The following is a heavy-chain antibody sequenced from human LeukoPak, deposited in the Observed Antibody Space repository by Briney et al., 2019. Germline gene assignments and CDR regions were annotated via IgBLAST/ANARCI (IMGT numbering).Heavy chain of an antibody. D-gene: IGHD4-17*01. CDR2: VKQDGSEK. CDR1: GFTFSDYW. V-gene: IGHV3-7*01. J-gene: IGHJ4*02. Sequence: GGSLRLSCAASGFTFSDYWMSWVRQAPGKGLEWVANVKQDGSEKFYVDSVKGRFTISRDNAKNSLYLQMNSLRVEDTAVCYCARPTTVGSLFDYWGQGTLVTVSS. CDR3: ARPTTVGSLFDY.